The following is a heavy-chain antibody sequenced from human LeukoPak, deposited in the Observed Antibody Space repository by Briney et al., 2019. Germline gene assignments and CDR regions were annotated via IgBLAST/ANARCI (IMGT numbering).Heavy chain of an antibody. CDR3: AKYGVDCSSTSCYPLYFMDV. D-gene: IGHD2-2*01. CDR1: GFTFDSYA. CDR2: ISGGGGIT. Sequence: GGSLRLSCAASGFTFDSYAMTWVRQAPGKGLEWVSSISGGGGITNYADSVKGRFTISRDNFKYTLFLQMNSLRAEDTAVYYCAKYGVDCSSTSCYPLYFMDVWGKGTTVTVSS. V-gene: IGHV3-23*01. J-gene: IGHJ6*03.